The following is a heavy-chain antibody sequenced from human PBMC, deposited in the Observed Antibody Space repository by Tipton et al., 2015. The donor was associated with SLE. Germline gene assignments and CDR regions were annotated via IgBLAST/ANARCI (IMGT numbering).Heavy chain of an antibody. CDR2: IFDSGST. J-gene: IGHJ4*02. CDR1: GGSISISNYY. CDR3: ARVSSGWSAFDY. V-gene: IGHV4-39*07. Sequence: TLSLTCTVSGGSISISNYYWAWIRPPPGKGLEWIGNIFDSGSTYYNPSFRSRVNISVDTSKNQFSLKLSSVTAADTAVYYCARVSSGWSAFDYWGQGTLVTVSS. D-gene: IGHD6-19*01.